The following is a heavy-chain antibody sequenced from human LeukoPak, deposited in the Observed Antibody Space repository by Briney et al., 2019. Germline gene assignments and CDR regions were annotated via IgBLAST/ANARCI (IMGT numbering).Heavy chain of an antibody. Sequence: GGSLRLSCAASGFTFSSYEMTWVRQAPGKGVEWVSYICSSGSTIYYADSVKGRFTISRDNAKNSLYLQMNSLRAEDTAIYYCARGRRVLQGNNWFDPWGQGTLVTVSS. V-gene: IGHV3-48*03. CDR3: ARGRRVLQGNNWFDP. D-gene: IGHD4/OR15-4a*01. CDR1: GFTFSSYE. J-gene: IGHJ5*02. CDR2: ICSSGSTI.